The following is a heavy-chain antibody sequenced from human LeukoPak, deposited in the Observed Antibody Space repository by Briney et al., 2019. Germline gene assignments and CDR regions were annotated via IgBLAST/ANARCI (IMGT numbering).Heavy chain of an antibody. J-gene: IGHJ6*04. CDR1: GCTLSNAL. Sequence: GWSLTVSCAPSGCTLSNALISWVRQAPRRGLEWVGRIKSKTDGGTTDYAAPVKGRFTISRDDSKNTLYLQMNSLKTEDTAVYYCTTDLQQRTILLWFGGDLPLDVWGKGTTVTVSS. CDR2: IKSKTDGGTT. V-gene: IGHV3-15*01. D-gene: IGHD3-10*01. CDR3: TTDLQQRTILLWFGGDLPLDV.